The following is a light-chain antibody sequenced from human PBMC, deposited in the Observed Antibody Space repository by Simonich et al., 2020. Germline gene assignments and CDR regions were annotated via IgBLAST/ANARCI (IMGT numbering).Light chain of an antibody. Sequence: QSALTQPTSVSGSPGQSITISCTGTSSDVGGYNYVSWYQKHPGKAPKLMIYDVSKRPSGVSNRFSVSKSGNTASLTISGLQAEDEADYYCSSYTSSSTLVFGGGTKLTVL. J-gene: IGLJ3*02. CDR2: DVS. CDR1: SSDVGGYNY. V-gene: IGLV2-14*01. CDR3: SSYTSSSTLV.